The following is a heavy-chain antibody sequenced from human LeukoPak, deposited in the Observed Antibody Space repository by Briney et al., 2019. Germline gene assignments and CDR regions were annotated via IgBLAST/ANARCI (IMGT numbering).Heavy chain of an antibody. CDR3: ARGLRYQLLYYYYYMDV. CDR2: MNPNSGNT. CDR1: GYTFTSYD. V-gene: IGHV1-8*01. J-gene: IGHJ6*03. Sequence: ASVKVSCEASGYTFTSYDINWVRQATGQGLEWMGWMNPNSGNTGYAQKFQGRVTMTRNTSISTAYMELSSLRSEDTAVYYCARGLRYQLLYYYYYMDVWGKGTTVTVSS. D-gene: IGHD2-2*01.